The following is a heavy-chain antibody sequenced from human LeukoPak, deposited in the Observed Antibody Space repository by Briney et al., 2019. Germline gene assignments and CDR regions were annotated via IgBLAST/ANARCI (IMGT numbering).Heavy chain of an antibody. CDR3: ARSPAAMSSITIFGVVSYFDY. V-gene: IGHV1-2*02. D-gene: IGHD3-3*01. CDR2: INPNSGGT. CDR1: GYTFTGYY. Sequence: ASVKVSCKASGYTFTGYYMHWVRQAPGQGLEWMGWINPNSGGTNYAQKFQGRVTMTRDTSISTAYMELSRLRSDDTAVYYCARSPAAMSSITIFGVVSYFDYWGQGTLVTVSS. J-gene: IGHJ4*02.